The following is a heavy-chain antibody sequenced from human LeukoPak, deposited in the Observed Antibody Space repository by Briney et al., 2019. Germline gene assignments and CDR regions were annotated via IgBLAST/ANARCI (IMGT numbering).Heavy chain of an antibody. Sequence: PSETLSLTCTVSGASISGHYLTWLRQPPGKAREWIGYISHIGSTNYNPSLKSRVTISVDTSKNQFSLKLTSVTAADTAVYYCARDRISINALDMWGQGTMVTVSS. CDR3: ARDRISINALDM. CDR2: ISHIGST. V-gene: IGHV4-59*11. J-gene: IGHJ3*02. D-gene: IGHD1-14*01. CDR1: GASISGHY.